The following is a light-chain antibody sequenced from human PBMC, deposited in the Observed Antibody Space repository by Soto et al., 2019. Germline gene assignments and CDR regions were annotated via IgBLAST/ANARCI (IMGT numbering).Light chain of an antibody. Sequence: DIQMTQSPSSLSASVGDRVTITCQAGQDISNYLNWYQQKPGKAPKLLIYDASNLETGVPSRFSGSGSGTDFTFTISSLQPEDIATYYCQQYDHLPYTFGQGTKLEIK. CDR1: QDISNY. V-gene: IGKV1-33*01. J-gene: IGKJ2*01. CDR2: DAS. CDR3: QQYDHLPYT.